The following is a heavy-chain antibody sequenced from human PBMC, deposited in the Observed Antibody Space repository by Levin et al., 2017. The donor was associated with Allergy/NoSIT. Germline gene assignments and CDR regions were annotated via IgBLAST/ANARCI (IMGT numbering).Heavy chain of an antibody. J-gene: IGHJ4*02. CDR3: ARVRGGRNYFDY. D-gene: IGHD6-25*01. CDR2: IWYDGSNK. V-gene: IGHV3-33*01. CDR1: GFTFSSYG. Sequence: GESLKISCAASGFTFSSYGMHWVRQAPGKGLEWVAVIWYDGSNKYYADSVKGRFTISRDNSKNTLYLQMNSLRAEDTAVYYCARVRGGRNYFDYWGQGTLVTVSS.